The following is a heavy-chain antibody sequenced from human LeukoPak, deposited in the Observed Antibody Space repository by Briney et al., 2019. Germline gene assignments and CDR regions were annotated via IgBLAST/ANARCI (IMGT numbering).Heavy chain of an antibody. Sequence: PSETLSLTCTVSGGSVLNYYWSWNRQPPGKGLEWVGIIYYTGTSNSNPSLGSRVSMSVDSSKNQFSLQLKSVTAADTAVYFCARDQKFSYFDPWGQGTLVTVSS. V-gene: IGHV4-59*02. D-gene: IGHD1-26*01. CDR2: IYYTGTS. CDR3: ARDQKFSYFDP. CDR1: GGSVLNYY. J-gene: IGHJ5*02.